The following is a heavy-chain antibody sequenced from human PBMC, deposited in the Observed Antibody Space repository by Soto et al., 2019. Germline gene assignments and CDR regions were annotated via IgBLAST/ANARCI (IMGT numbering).Heavy chain of an antibody. D-gene: IGHD2-2*01. CDR3: ANGSYSSTSCYGPFDY. Sequence: GGSLRLSCAASGFTFSSYAMHWVRQAPGKGLEWVAVISYDGSNKYYADSVKGRFTISRDNSKNTLYLQMNSLRAEDTAVYYCANGSYSSTSCYGPFDYWGQGTLVTVSS. CDR2: ISYDGSNK. J-gene: IGHJ4*02. V-gene: IGHV3-30-3*01. CDR1: GFTFSSYA.